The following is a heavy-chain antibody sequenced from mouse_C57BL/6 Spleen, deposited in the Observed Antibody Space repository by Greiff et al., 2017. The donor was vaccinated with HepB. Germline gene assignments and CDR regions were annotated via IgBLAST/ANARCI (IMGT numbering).Heavy chain of an antibody. CDR1: GFNIKDYY. V-gene: IGHV14-2*01. CDR3: ARGIPTVVAQRGAMDY. J-gene: IGHJ4*01. Sequence: EVQLQQSGAELVKPGASVKLSCTASGFNIKDYYMHWVKQRTEQGLEWIGRIDPEDGETKYAPKFQGKATITADTSSNTAYRQLSSLTSEDTAVYYCARGIPTVVAQRGAMDYWGQGTSVTVSS. CDR2: IDPEDGET. D-gene: IGHD1-1*01.